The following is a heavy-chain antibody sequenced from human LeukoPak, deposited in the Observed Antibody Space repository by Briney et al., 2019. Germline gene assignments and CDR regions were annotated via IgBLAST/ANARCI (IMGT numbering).Heavy chain of an antibody. V-gene: IGHV4-61*05. J-gene: IGHJ4*02. CDR2: IYYSGST. Sequence: PSETLSLTCTVSGGSISSSSYYWGWIRQPPGKGLEWIGYIYYSGSTNYNPSLKSRVTISVDTSRNQFPLKLSSVTAADTAVYYCATRIDSSGYADYWGQGTLVTVSS. CDR1: GGSISSSSYY. CDR3: ATRIDSSGYADY. D-gene: IGHD3-22*01.